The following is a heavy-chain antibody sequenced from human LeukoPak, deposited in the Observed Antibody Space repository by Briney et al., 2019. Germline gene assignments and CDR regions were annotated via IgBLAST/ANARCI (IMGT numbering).Heavy chain of an antibody. V-gene: IGHV4-39*01. Sequence: SETLSLTCTVSGDSISSDSYYWDWIRQPPGRGLEWIGDIYYGGNTYYNLSLTSRVTISVDTSKNQFSLRPSSVTAADTAVYYCARRGNTGRSFDYWGQGTLVTVSS. J-gene: IGHJ4*02. CDR2: IYYGGNT. CDR1: GDSISSDSYY. D-gene: IGHD4-23*01. CDR3: ARRGNTGRSFDY.